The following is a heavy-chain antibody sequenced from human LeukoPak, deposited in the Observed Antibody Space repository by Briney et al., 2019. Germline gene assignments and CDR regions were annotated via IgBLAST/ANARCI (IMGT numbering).Heavy chain of an antibody. Sequence: SETLSLTCTVSGGSISSYYWSWIRQPPGKGLEWIGYIYYSGSTNYNPSLKSRVTISVDTSKNQFSLKLSSVTAADTAVYYCASLTPMTSTHAFDIWGQGTMVTVSS. V-gene: IGHV4-59*08. D-gene: IGHD4-23*01. CDR1: GGSISSYY. CDR2: IYYSGST. J-gene: IGHJ3*02. CDR3: ASLTPMTSTHAFDI.